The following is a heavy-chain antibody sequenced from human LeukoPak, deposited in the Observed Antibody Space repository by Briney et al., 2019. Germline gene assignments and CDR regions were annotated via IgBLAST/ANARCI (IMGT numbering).Heavy chain of an antibody. J-gene: IGHJ5*02. CDR3: ARDHQQLGDRWFDP. V-gene: IGHV4-39*07. Sequence: ASETLSLTCTVSGGSISSSSYYWGWIRQPPGKGLEWIGSIYYSGSTYYNPSLKSRVTISVDTSKNQFSLKLSSVTAADTAVYYCARDHQQLGDRWFDPWGQGTLVTVSS. D-gene: IGHD6-6*01. CDR2: IYYSGST. CDR1: GGSISSSSYY.